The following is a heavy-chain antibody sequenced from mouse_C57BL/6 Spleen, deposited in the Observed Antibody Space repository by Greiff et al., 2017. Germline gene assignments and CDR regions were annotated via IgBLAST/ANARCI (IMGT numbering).Heavy chain of an antibody. V-gene: IGHV1-82*01. Sequence: VQLQQSGPELVKPGASVKISCKASGYAFSSSWMNWVKQRPGKGLEWIGRIYPGDGDTNYNGKFKGKATLTAAKSSSTAYMQLCSLTSEDSAVSFCAREGTYDAGFDYWGQGTTLTVSS. CDR1: GYAFSSSW. J-gene: IGHJ2*01. D-gene: IGHD2-3*01. CDR3: AREGTYDAGFDY. CDR2: IYPGDGDT.